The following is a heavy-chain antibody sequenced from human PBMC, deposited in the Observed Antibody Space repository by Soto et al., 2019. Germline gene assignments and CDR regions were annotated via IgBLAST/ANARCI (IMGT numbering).Heavy chain of an antibody. CDR3: AKDRVGYYGMDV. Sequence: GGALRLSRADSGFRFRSYSMRLVRQAPGKGLEWVSAISGSGGSTYYADSVKGRFTISRDNSKNTLYLQMNSLRAEDTAVYYCAKDRVGYYGMDVWGQGTTVTVSS. CDR2: ISGSGGST. CDR1: GFRFRSYS. V-gene: IGHV3-23*01. J-gene: IGHJ6*02. D-gene: IGHD1-26*01.